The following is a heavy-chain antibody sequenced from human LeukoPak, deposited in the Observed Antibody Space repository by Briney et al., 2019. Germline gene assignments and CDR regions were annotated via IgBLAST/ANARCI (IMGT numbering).Heavy chain of an antibody. CDR3: TRDYYGSGSYYRGPGLYYYYGMDV. CDR2: IRSKAYGGKT. V-gene: IGHV3-49*04. CDR1: GFTFGDYA. D-gene: IGHD3-10*01. Sequence: GGSLRLSCTASGFTFGDYAMSWVRQAPGKGLEWGGFIRSKAYGGKTEYAASVKGRFTISRDDSKSIAYLQMNSLKTEDTAVYYCTRDYYGSGSYYRGPGLYYYYGMDVWGQGTTVTVSS. J-gene: IGHJ6*02.